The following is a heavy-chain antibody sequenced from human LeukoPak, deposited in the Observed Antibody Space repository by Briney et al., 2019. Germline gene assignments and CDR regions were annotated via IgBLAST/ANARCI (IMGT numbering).Heavy chain of an antibody. J-gene: IGHJ4*02. CDR3: ARGIEIYGDYGFDY. D-gene: IGHD4-17*01. CDR2: ISYDGGKK. CDR1: GFTFSSHD. Sequence: PGGSLRLSCAASGFTFSSHDMHWVRQAPGKGLEWVAFISYDGGKKDYADSVKGRFTISRDNAKNSLYLQMNSLRAEDTAVYYCARGIEIYGDYGFDYWGQGTLVTVSS. V-gene: IGHV3-30*03.